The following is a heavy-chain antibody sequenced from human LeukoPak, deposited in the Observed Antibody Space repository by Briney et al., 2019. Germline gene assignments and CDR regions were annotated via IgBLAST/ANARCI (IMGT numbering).Heavy chain of an antibody. CDR2: ISSGSSYI. CDR1: GFTFSSYM. V-gene: IGHV3-21*01. D-gene: IGHD3-3*01. CDR3: AIAVDSISGTGDTFDI. J-gene: IGHJ3*02. Sequence: GGSLRLSCAASGFTFSSYMVTWVRQAPGKGLEWVSSISSGSSYIYYEDSVKGRFTISRDNGKNSLYLQMSSLRAEDTAVYYYAIAVDSISGTGDTFDIWGQGTMVTVSS.